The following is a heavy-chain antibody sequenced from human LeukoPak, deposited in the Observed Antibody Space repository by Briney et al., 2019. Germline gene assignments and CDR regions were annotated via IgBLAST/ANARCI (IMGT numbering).Heavy chain of an antibody. CDR2: IYYSGST. Sequence: SETPSLTCTVSGGSISSYYWSWIRQPPGKGLEWIGYIYYSGSTNYNPSLKSRVTISVDTSKNQFSLKLSSVTAADTAVYYCARHTYYYDSSGYRAVLFDYWGQGTLVTVSS. V-gene: IGHV4-59*08. CDR3: ARHTYYYDSSGYRAVLFDY. CDR1: GGSISSYY. J-gene: IGHJ4*02. D-gene: IGHD3-22*01.